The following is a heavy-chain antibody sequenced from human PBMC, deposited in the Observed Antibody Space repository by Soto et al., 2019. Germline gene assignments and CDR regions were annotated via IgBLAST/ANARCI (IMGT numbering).Heavy chain of an antibody. D-gene: IGHD1-26*01. Sequence: ASVKVFCKVSGYTLTELSMHWVRQAPGKGLEWMGGFDPEDGETIYAQKFQGRVTMTEDTSTDTAYMELSSLRSEDTAVYYCATARWELLSDAFDIWGQGTMVTVSS. CDR2: FDPEDGET. V-gene: IGHV1-24*01. J-gene: IGHJ3*02. CDR3: ATARWELLSDAFDI. CDR1: GYTLTELS.